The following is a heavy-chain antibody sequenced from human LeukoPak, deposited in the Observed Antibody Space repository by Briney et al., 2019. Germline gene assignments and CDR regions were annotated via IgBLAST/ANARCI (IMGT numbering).Heavy chain of an antibody. J-gene: IGHJ4*02. V-gene: IGHV3-23*01. D-gene: IGHD2-2*01. CDR2: ISGSGGST. CDR3: AKDPEYLSHFDY. Sequence: GGSLRLSCAASGFTFSSYAMSWVRQAPGKGLEWVSAISGSGGSTYYADSVKGRFTISRDNSKNTLYPQMNNLRAEDTAVYYCAKDPEYLSHFDYWGQGTLVTVSS. CDR1: GFTFSSYA.